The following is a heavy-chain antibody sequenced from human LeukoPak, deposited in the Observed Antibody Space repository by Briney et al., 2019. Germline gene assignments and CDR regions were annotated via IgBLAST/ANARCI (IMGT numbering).Heavy chain of an antibody. Sequence: GGSLRLSCAASGFTLSSYSMNWVRQAPGKGLEWVSYISSSSSTHIYYAGSVKGRFTISRDNARNSLYLQMNSLRAEDTAIYYCARSEQSRSSFDYWGQGTLVTVSS. CDR1: GFTLSSYS. CDR2: ISSSSSTHI. D-gene: IGHD6-6*01. V-gene: IGHV3-48*04. CDR3: ARSEQSRSSFDY. J-gene: IGHJ4*02.